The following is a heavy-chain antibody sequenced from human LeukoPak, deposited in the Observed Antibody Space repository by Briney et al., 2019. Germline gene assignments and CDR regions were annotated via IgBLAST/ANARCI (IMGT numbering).Heavy chain of an antibody. V-gene: IGHV4-39*01. CDR3: ATTKVDRIDY. J-gene: IGHJ4*02. Sequence: SETLSLTCTVSGGSISSSSYYWGWIRQPPGKGLEWIGSIYYSGSTYYNPSLKSRVTISVDTSKNQFSLKLSSVTAADTAVYYCATTKVDRIDYWGQGTLVTVSS. D-gene: IGHD1-14*01. CDR1: GGSISSSSYY. CDR2: IYYSGST.